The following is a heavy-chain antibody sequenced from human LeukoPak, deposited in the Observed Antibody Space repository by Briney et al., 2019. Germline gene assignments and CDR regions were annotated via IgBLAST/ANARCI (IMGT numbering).Heavy chain of an antibody. Sequence: AVKEPCMASGFTFTTSAIQWVRQPRGQRLEWIGWIVVGSGNTNYLQQVQERVTITRDMSTSTAYMELSSLTSDDSAVYYCAAGSGWYRFDYWGQGTPATVSS. CDR2: IVVGSGNT. CDR3: AAGSGWYRFDY. CDR1: GFTFTTSA. V-gene: IGHV1-58*02. J-gene: IGHJ4*01. D-gene: IGHD6-13*01.